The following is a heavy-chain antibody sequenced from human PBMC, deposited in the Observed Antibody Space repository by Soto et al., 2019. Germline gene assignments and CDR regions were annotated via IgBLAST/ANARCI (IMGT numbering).Heavy chain of an antibody. J-gene: IGHJ4*02. CDR2: IYYSGRT. Sequence: SETLSLTCIVSGESISSSSYYWGWIRQPPGKGLEWIGSIYYSGRTYYNPSFKSRVTISIDTSKNQFSLKLSSVTATDTAVYYCARQQTTVVTQAYFDNWGQGALVNVS. CDR3: ARQQTTVVTQAYFDN. V-gene: IGHV4-39*01. CDR1: GESISSSSYY. D-gene: IGHD2-21*02.